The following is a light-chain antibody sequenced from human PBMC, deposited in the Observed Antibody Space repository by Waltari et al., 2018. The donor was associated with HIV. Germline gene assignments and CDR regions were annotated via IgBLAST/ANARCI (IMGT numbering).Light chain of an antibody. CDR2: EVR. V-gene: IGLV2-23*02. CDR1: SSDVGSYNL. Sequence: QSALTQPASVSGSPGQSITISCTGTSSDVGSYNLVSWYQQHPGKAPKLLMYEVRKRPSGVSNRFSGSKSGKTASLTISWLQAEDEADYYCWSYAGSSTFVVFGGGTKLTVL. J-gene: IGLJ3*02. CDR3: WSYAGSSTFVV.